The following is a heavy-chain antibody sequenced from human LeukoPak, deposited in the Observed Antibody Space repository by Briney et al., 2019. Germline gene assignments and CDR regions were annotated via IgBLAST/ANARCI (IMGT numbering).Heavy chain of an antibody. J-gene: IGHJ6*03. CDR1: GFTFSSYA. Sequence: GGSLRLSCAASGFTFSSYAMHWVRQAPGKGLEWVAVISYDGSNKYYADSVKGRFTISRDNSKNTLYLQMNSLRAEDTAVYYCARPYSNYLCMDVWGKGTTVTVS. CDR3: ARPYSNYLCMDV. D-gene: IGHD4-11*01. CDR2: ISYDGSNK. V-gene: IGHV3-30*04.